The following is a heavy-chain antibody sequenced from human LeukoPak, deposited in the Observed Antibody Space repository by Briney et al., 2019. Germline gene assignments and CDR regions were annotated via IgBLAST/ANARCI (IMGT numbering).Heavy chain of an antibody. D-gene: IGHD4-17*01. Sequence: SETLSLTCTVSGGSISSYYWSWIRQPPGKGLEWIGYIYYSGSTNYNPSLKSRVTISVDTSKNQFSLKLSSVTAADTAVYYCARVRTVTSFVDYYMDVWGKGTTVTVSS. J-gene: IGHJ6*03. V-gene: IGHV4-59*01. CDR2: IYYSGST. CDR3: ARVRTVTSFVDYYMDV. CDR1: GGSISSYY.